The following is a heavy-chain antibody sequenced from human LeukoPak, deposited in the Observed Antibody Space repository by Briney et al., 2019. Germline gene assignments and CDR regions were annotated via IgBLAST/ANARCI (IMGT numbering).Heavy chain of an antibody. D-gene: IGHD2-21*01. J-gene: IGHJ4*02. V-gene: IGHV3-21*01. Sequence: GGSLRLSCAASGFTFSSYSMNWVRQAPGKGLEWVSSISSSSSYIYYADSVKGRFTISRDNAKNSLYLQMNSLRAEDTAVYYCARNPLAYCGGDCYDYRGQGTLVTVSS. CDR2: ISSSSSYI. CDR1: GFTFSSYS. CDR3: ARNPLAYCGGDCYDY.